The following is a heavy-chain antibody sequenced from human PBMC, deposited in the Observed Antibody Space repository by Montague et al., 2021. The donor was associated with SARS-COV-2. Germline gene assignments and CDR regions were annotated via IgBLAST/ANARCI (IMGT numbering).Heavy chain of an antibody. CDR2: ISYDGSIK. D-gene: IGHD3-10*01. CDR1: GFTFNNFA. V-gene: IGHV3-30*18. J-gene: IGHJ6*02. Sequence: SLRLSCSASGFTFNNFAMHWVRQAPGKGLEWVAVISYDGSIKYYADSLRGRFTISRDSSKKTLYLQMNSLSGEDTAVYYCAKNRDIFWFGEGRDSMDVWGQGTTVIASS. CDR3: AKNRDIFWFGEGRDSMDV.